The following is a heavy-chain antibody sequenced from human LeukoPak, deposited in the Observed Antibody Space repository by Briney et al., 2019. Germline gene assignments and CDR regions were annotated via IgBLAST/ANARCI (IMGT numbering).Heavy chain of an antibody. V-gene: IGHV3-53*01. CDR3: AREGSGGWDLDH. J-gene: IGHJ4*02. Sequence: GGSLRLSCAASGFTVSSSYISWVRQAPGKGLEWVSAIYSGGTTYYADSVRGRFTISRDNSKNTLYLLMNSLRAEDTAMYHCAREGSGGWDLDHWGQGTLVTVSS. CDR2: IYSGGTT. CDR1: GFTVSSSY. D-gene: IGHD6-19*01.